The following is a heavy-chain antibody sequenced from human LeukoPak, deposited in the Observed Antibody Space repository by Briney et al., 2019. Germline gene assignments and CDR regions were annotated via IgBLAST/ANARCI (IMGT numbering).Heavy chain of an antibody. V-gene: IGHV1-2*02. CDR1: GYTFTSYG. CDR2: INPNSGGT. J-gene: IGHJ4*02. Sequence: ASVKVSCKASGYTFTSYGISWVRQAPGQGLEWMGWINPNSGGTNYAQKFQGRVTMTRDTSISTAYMELSRLRSDDTAVYYCARDRCTNGVCYSIYGYWGQGTLVTVSS. CDR3: ARDRCTNGVCYSIYGY. D-gene: IGHD2-8*01.